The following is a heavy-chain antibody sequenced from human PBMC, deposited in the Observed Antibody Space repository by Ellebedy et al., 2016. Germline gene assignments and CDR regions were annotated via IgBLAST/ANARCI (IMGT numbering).Heavy chain of an antibody. J-gene: IGHJ4*02. CDR3: AKDQLLWFGELCSFDY. D-gene: IGHD3-10*01. CDR2: ISGSGGST. CDR1: GFTFSSYA. Sequence: GESLKISXAASGFTFSSYAMSWVRQAPGKGLEWVSAISGSGGSTHYADSVKGRFTISRDNSKNTLYLQMNSLRAEDTAVYYCAKDQLLWFGELCSFDYWGQGTLVTVSS. V-gene: IGHV3-23*01.